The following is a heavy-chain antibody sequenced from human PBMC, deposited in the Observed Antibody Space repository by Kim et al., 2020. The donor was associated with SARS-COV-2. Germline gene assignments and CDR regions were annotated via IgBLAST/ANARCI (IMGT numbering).Heavy chain of an antibody. D-gene: IGHD3-3*01. V-gene: IGHV4-61*02. Sequence: SLKSRVTISVDTSKNQFSLKLSSVTAADTAVYYCAREYYDFWSEIDAFDIWGQGTMVTVSS. J-gene: IGHJ3*02. CDR3: AREYYDFWSEIDAFDI.